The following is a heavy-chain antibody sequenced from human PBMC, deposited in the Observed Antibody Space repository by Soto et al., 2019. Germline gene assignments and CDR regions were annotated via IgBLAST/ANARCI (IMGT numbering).Heavy chain of an antibody. V-gene: IGHV3-74*01. D-gene: IGHD6-13*01. Sequence: EVQLVESGGGLVQPGGSLRLSCAASGFTFSYYWMHWVRQAPGKGLVWVSRINSDGGSITYADSVKGRFTISRDNTKNTLFLQMNSLRAEDTAVYYCARGPGHSTWSVAVDYWGQGTLVTVPS. CDR2: INSDGGSI. CDR3: ARGPGHSTWSVAVDY. J-gene: IGHJ4*02. CDR1: GFTFSYYW.